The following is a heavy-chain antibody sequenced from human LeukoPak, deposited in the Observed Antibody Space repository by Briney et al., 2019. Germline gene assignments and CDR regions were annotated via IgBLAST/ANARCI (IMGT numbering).Heavy chain of an antibody. J-gene: IGHJ4*02. Sequence: GGSLILSCAASGFTFSTYFMSWVRQAPGKGLEWVANINQDGSEKYYVDSVKGRFAISRDNAKNSLYLQMNSLRAEDTAVYYCARGGGSYYNYWGQGTLVTVSS. CDR1: GFTFSTYF. CDR2: INQDGSEK. D-gene: IGHD1-26*01. V-gene: IGHV3-7*04. CDR3: ARGGGSYYNY.